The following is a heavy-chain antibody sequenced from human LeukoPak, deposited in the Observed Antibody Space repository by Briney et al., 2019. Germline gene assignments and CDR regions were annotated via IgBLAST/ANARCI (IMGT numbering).Heavy chain of an antibody. CDR2: ISGSGGST. Sequence: AGGSLRLSCAASGFTFDDYAMSWVRQAPGKGLEWVSAISGSGGSTYYADSVKGRFTISRDNSKNTLYLQMNSLRAEDTAVYYCAKDRQAGYYYYYYMDVWGKGTTVTVSS. CDR3: AKDRQAGYYYYYYMDV. V-gene: IGHV3-23*01. CDR1: GFTFDDYA. J-gene: IGHJ6*03.